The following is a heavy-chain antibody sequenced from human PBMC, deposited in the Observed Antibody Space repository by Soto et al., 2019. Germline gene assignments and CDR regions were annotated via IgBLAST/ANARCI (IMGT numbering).Heavy chain of an antibody. Sequence: ASVKVSCKASGYTFTSYYMHWVRQAPGQGLEWMGIINPGGGSTSYAQKFQGRVTMTRDTSTSTVYMELSSLRSEGTAVYYCARASDSSGYYYHYYYYGMDVWGQGTTVTVSS. CDR2: INPGGGST. V-gene: IGHV1-46*01. J-gene: IGHJ6*02. CDR1: GYTFTSYY. CDR3: ARASDSSGYYYHYYYYGMDV. D-gene: IGHD3-22*01.